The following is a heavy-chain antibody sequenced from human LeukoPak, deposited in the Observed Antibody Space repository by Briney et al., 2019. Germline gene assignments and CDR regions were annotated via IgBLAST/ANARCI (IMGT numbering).Heavy chain of an antibody. D-gene: IGHD3-10*01. Sequence: SETLSLTCTVSGGSISSYYWSWIRQPPGKGLEWIGYIYYSGSTNYNPSLKSRVTISVDTSKNQFSLKLSSVTAADTAVYYCARDRGGSNGYYYYYGMDVWGQGTTVTVSS. J-gene: IGHJ6*02. CDR1: GGSISSYY. CDR3: ARDRGGSNGYYYYYGMDV. V-gene: IGHV4-59*01. CDR2: IYYSGST.